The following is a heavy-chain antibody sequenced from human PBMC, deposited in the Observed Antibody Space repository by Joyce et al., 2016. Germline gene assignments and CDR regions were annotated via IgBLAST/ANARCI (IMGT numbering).Heavy chain of an antibody. D-gene: IGHD3-22*01. V-gene: IGHV3-53*01. CDR1: GFSVRSNY. CDR2: IYSAGST. Sequence: EVQLVESGGGLIQPGGSLRLSCAASGFSVRSNYMTGVRQAPGKGPEWVSVIYSAGSTYYADSVKGRFTISRDNSKNTLSLQMNSLRAEDTAVYYCARELPTNYYDSSGYLDYWGLGTLVTVSS. CDR3: ARELPTNYYDSSGYLDY. J-gene: IGHJ4*02.